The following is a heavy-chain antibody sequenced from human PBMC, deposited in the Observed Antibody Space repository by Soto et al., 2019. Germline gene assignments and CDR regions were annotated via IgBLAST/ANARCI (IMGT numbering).Heavy chain of an antibody. D-gene: IGHD2-15*01. J-gene: IGHJ4*02. CDR2: ISRSSSYI. CDR3: AKASDFSAFDH. V-gene: IGHV3-21*01. Sequence: EVQLVESGGGLVKPGGSLRLSCAASGFTFSTYSMNWVRQAPGKALEWVSSISRSSSYIYYADSVKGRFTISRDNSKSLLYLQMNSLRAEDTAVYDGAKASDFSAFDHWGQGTPVTVSA. CDR1: GFTFSTYS.